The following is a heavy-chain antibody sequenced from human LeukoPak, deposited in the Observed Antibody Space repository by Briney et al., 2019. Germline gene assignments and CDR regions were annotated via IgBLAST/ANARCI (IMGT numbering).Heavy chain of an antibody. J-gene: IGHJ4*02. CDR2: ISSTSSYT. CDR1: GFTFRSYE. V-gene: IGHV3-48*03. Sequence: QPGGSLRLSCAASGFTFRSYEMNWVRQAPGKGLEWVSYISSTSSYTAYADSVKGRFTISRDNAKNSLYLQMNSLRAEDTAVYFCAKATNTGTGTPALAIDYWGQGTLVTVSS. CDR3: AKATNTGTGTPALAIDY. D-gene: IGHD1-1*01.